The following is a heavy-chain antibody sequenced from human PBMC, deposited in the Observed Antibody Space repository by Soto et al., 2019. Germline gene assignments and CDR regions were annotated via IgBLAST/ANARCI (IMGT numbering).Heavy chain of an antibody. CDR1: GGSISSGGYS. J-gene: IGHJ2*01. Sequence: QLQLQESGSGLEKPSQTLSLTCAVSGGSISSGGYSWSWIRQPPGKGLEWIGYIYHSGSTYYNPSLKSRVTISVDRSKNQFSLKLSSVTAADTAVYYCARGNYYDSSGYYRWYFDLWGRGTLVTVSS. D-gene: IGHD3-22*01. CDR2: IYHSGST. CDR3: ARGNYYDSSGYYRWYFDL. V-gene: IGHV4-30-2*01.